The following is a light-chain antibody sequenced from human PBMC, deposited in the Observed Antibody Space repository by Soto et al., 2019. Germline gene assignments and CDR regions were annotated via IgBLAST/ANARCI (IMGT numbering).Light chain of an antibody. CDR2: DVS. CDR3: SSYTSTNSGIV. J-gene: IGLJ1*01. CDR1: SSDVGGYKY. V-gene: IGLV2-14*03. Sequence: QSALTQPASVSGSLGQSITISCTGTSSDVGGYKYVSWYQQSPGKAPQLLIYDVSNRPSGVSNRFSGSKSGNTASLTISGLQAADEANYYCSSYTSTNSGIVFGTGTKVTVL.